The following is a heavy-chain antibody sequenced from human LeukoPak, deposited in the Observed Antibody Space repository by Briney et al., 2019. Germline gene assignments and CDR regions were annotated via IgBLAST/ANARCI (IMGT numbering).Heavy chain of an antibody. D-gene: IGHD6-19*01. Sequence: PSETLSLTCTVSGGSISSYYWSWIRQPPGKGLEWIGYIYSTGGTSGSTYYNPSLKSRVTISVDTSKNQFSLKLSSVTAADTAVYYCARLLPGIAVAGKGQEGYWGQGTLVTVSS. J-gene: IGHJ4*02. CDR2: IYSTGGTSGST. CDR1: GGSISSYY. V-gene: IGHV4-4*08. CDR3: ARLLPGIAVAGKGQEGY.